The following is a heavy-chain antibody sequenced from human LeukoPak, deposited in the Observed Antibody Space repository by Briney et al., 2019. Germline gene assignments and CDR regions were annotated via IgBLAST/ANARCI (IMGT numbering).Heavy chain of an antibody. CDR1: GYPINSGYY. D-gene: IGHD1-26*01. J-gene: IGHJ4*02. CDR3: ARGWNWHSGTYYGAFDY. V-gene: IGHV4-38-2*02. CDR2: MYHGGST. Sequence: SETLSLTCTVSGYPINSGYYCDWIRQPPGRGVEGMGSMYHGGSTYYSQFLKSRVTISVDTSKNKSSLNLCSVTAADTAVYYCARGWNWHSGTYYGAFDYWGQGVLVTVSS.